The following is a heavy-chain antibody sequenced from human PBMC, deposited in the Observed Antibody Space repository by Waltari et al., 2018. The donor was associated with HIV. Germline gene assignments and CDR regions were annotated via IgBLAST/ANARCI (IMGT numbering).Heavy chain of an antibody. CDR3: ARDLGYGANPLDY. D-gene: IGHD3-16*01. Sequence: EQSRSEVKRPGASVNVSCKTSGYVFNNYGITWVRQAPGQGLEWRGGISGYDGYKNYGKKFQGRVTLTADASTGTAYLEMRRLRSEDTAVYYCARDLGYGANPLDYWGQGTLVSVSS. V-gene: IGHV1-18*01. J-gene: IGHJ4*02. CDR2: ISGYDGYK. CDR1: GYVFNNYG.